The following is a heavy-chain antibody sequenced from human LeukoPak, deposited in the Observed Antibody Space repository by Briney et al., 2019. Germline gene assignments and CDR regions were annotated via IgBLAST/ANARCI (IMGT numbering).Heavy chain of an antibody. CDR3: ARVSGYSFWAPSDY. V-gene: IGHV3-33*01. D-gene: IGHD5-18*01. CDR2: IWYDGSNK. CDR1: GFTFSSYG. J-gene: IGHJ4*02. Sequence: QPGGSLRLSCAASGFTFSSYGMHWVRQAPGKGLEWVAVIWYDGSNKYYADSVKGRFTISRDNAKNSLYLQMNSLRDEDTAVYYCARVSGYSFWAPSDYWGQGTLVTVSS.